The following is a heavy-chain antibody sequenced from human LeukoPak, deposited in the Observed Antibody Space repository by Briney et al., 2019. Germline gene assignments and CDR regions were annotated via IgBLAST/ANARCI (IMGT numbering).Heavy chain of an antibody. D-gene: IGHD2-15*01. J-gene: IGHJ4*02. CDR2: ISGSGDTI. CDR1: GGSISSYY. Sequence: LSLTCTVSGGSISSYYWSWIRQAPGKGLEWIAYISGSGDTIKYADFVEGRFTISRDNAKRSVYLEMNSLTDEDTAVYFCTRGVAMAIWSQGTLVTVSS. CDR3: TRGVAMAI. V-gene: IGHV3-11*04.